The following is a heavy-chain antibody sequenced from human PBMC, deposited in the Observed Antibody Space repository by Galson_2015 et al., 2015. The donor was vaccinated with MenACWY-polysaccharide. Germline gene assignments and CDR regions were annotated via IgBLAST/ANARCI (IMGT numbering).Heavy chain of an antibody. V-gene: IGHV3-74*01. J-gene: IGHJ6*02. CDR3: ARDPVGTAMDKYYYYYYGMDV. Sequence: DSVKGRFTISRDNAKNTLYLQMNSLRAEDTAVYYCARDPVGTAMDKYYYYYYGMDVWGQGTTVTVSS. D-gene: IGHD5-18*01.